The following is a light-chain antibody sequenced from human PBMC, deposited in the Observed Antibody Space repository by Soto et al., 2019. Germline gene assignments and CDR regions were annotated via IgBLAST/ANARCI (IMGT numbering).Light chain of an antibody. CDR2: GAS. J-gene: IGKJ1*01. V-gene: IGKV3-20*01. CDR3: QQFGSSSWT. CDR1: QSVSSSY. Sequence: ESVLTQSPGTLSLSPGEKATLSCRASQSVSSSYLAWYQQKPGQAPRLLIYGASSRATGIPDRFSGSGSGTDFTLTVSRLEPEDFAVYYCQQFGSSSWTFGKGT.